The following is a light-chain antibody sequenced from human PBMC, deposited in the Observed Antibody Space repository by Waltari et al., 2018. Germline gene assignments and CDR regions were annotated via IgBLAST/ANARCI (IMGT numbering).Light chain of an antibody. Sequence: QAVLTQPSSLSASPGASASLTCTLRSGINVGAYRIYWYQQKPGSPPQYLLRYKPDSDKGLGSGVPSRFSGSKDASANAGSLLISGLQSDDEADYYCMIFHGNAWVFGGGTKLTVL. V-gene: IGLV5-45*03. CDR1: SGINVGAYR. CDR2: YKPDSDK. J-gene: IGLJ2*01. CDR3: MIFHGNAWV.